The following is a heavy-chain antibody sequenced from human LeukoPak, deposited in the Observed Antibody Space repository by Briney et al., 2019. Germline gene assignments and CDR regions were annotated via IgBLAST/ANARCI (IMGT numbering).Heavy chain of an antibody. CDR1: GYTFTSYY. CDR3: ARSGVLDSTPGAFDI. J-gene: IGHJ3*02. D-gene: IGHD3/OR15-3a*01. CDR2: INPSGGST. V-gene: IGHV1-46*01. Sequence: ASVKVSCKASGYTFTSYYMHWVRQAPGQGLEWMGIINPSGGSTSYAQKFQGRVTMTRDTSTSTVYMELSSLRSEDTAVYYCARSGVLDSTPGAFDIWGQGTMVTVSS.